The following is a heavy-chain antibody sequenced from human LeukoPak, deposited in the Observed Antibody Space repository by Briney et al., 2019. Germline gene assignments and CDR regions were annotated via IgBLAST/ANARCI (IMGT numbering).Heavy chain of an antibody. CDR3: AKRPRWLQFHY. J-gene: IGHJ4*02. CDR1: GFTFSSYA. CDR2: ISGRGDNT. V-gene: IGHV3-23*01. Sequence: GKSVRLSCAASGFTFSSYAMSWVRQAPGKGLEWVSGISGRGDNTSYADSVKGRFAISRDNSKNTLYLQMNSLRAEDTAVYYCAKRPRWLQFHYWGQGTLVTVSS. D-gene: IGHD5-24*01.